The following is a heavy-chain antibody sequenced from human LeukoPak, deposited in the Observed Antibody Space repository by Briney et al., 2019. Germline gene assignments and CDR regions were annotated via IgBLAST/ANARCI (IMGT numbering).Heavy chain of an antibody. D-gene: IGHD1-26*01. CDR3: AKPLDSGSWSGIGFDP. V-gene: IGHV3-43D*03. Sequence: GGSLRLSCAASGFTFDDYAMHWVRQAPGKGLEWDSLISWDGGSTYYADSVKGRFTISRDNSKNSLYLQMNSLRAEDTALYYCAKPLDSGSWSGIGFDPWRRGTLVTVSS. CDR1: GFTFDDYA. J-gene: IGHJ5*02. CDR2: ISWDGGST.